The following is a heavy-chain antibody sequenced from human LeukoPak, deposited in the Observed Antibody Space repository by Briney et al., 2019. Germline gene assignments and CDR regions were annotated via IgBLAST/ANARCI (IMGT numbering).Heavy chain of an antibody. D-gene: IGHD4-17*01. CDR1: GFTFNNYG. CDR2: IWYDGTNK. J-gene: IGHJ4*02. V-gene: IGHV3-33*01. Sequence: PGGSLRLSCTTSGFTFNNYGMHWVRQAPGKGLEWVAVIWYDGTNKYYADSVKGRFTISRDNSKNTLYLQMNSLRAEDTAVYYCARDHNGDYVDYWGQGTLVTVSS. CDR3: ARDHNGDYVDY.